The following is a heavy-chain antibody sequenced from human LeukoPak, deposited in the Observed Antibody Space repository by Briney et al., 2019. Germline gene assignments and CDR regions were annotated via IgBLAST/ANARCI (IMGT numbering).Heavy chain of an antibody. V-gene: IGHV4-61*02. CDR1: GGSIRSESYY. Sequence: SETLSLTCSVSGGSIRSESYYWSWIRQPAGKGLEWIGRIYSSGSSKFNPSLKSRVTISIDTSKNQFSLNLSSVTAADTAVYYCARDMTGSGWNNAFDIWGQGTMVTVSS. CDR3: ARDMTGSGWNNAFDI. D-gene: IGHD6-19*01. CDR2: IYSSGSS. J-gene: IGHJ3*02.